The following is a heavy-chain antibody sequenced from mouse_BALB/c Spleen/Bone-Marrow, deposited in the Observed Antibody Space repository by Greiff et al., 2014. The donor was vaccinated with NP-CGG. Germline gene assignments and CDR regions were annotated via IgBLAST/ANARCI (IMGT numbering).Heavy chain of an antibody. CDR3: ARCYYGNYFDY. J-gene: IGHJ2*01. Sequence: QVQLKESGAELVKPGASVKLPCKASGYTFTSYWMHWVKQRPGQGLEWIGEINPSNGRTNYNEKFKSKATLTVGKSSSTAYMQLSSLTSEDSAVYYCARCYYGNYFDYWGQGTTLTVSS. D-gene: IGHD2-1*01. CDR1: GYTFTSYW. V-gene: IGHV1S81*02. CDR2: INPSNGRT.